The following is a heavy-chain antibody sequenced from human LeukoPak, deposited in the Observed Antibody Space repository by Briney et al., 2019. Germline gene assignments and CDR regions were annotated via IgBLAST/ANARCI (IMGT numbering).Heavy chain of an antibody. CDR2: IYTSGST. CDR3: ATYCSSTSCPPQPDAFDI. V-gene: IGHV4-61*02. Sequence: SETLSLTCTVSGGSISSGSYYWSWIRQPAGKGLEWIGRIYTSGSTNYNPSLKSRVTISVGTSKNQFSLKLSSVTAADTAVYYCATYCSSTSCPPQPDAFDIWGQGTMVTVSS. CDR1: GGSISSGSYY. J-gene: IGHJ3*02. D-gene: IGHD2-2*01.